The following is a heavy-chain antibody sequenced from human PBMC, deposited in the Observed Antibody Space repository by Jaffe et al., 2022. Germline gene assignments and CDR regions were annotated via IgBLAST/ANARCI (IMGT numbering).Heavy chain of an antibody. D-gene: IGHD6-19*01. CDR3: TRAIAVAGGPWFDP. J-gene: IGHJ5*02. Sequence: EVQLVESGGGLVQPGRSLRLSCTASGFTFGDYAMSWVRQAPGKGLEWVGFIRSKAYGGTTEYAASVKGRFTISRDDSKSIAYLQMNSLKTEDTAVYYCTRAIAVAGGPWFDPWGQGTLVTVSS. V-gene: IGHV3-49*04. CDR1: GFTFGDYA. CDR2: IRSKAYGGTT.